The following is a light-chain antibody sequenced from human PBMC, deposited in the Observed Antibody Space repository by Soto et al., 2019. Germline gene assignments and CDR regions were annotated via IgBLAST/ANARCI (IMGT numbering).Light chain of an antibody. V-gene: IGKV1-27*01. CDR2: GAS. J-gene: IGKJ3*01. CDR1: QGIRNY. CDR3: QKYYSAQFC. Sequence: DIQMTQSPSSLSAYLGDRGTITCRASQGIRNYLDWYQQKPGRLPKLLLFGASTLQSGVPARFSGSGSGTLFTVTNNGLVPEDVATYYCQKYYSAQFCFVPGTKVDFK.